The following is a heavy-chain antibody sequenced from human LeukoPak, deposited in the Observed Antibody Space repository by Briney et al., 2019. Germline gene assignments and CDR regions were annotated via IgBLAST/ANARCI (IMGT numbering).Heavy chain of an antibody. CDR1: GGTFSSYA. D-gene: IGHD6-13*01. CDR3: AATLAAAEDY. J-gene: IGHJ4*02. Sequence: ASVKVSCKASGGTFSSYAISWVRQAPGQGLEWMGGIIPIFGTANYAQKFQGRVTITADESTSTAYMELSSLRSEDTAVYYCAATLAAAEDYWGQGTLVTVSS. V-gene: IGHV1-69*13. CDR2: IIPIFGTA.